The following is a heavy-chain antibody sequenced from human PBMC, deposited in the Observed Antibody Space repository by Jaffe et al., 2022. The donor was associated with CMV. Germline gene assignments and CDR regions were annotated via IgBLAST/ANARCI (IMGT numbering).Heavy chain of an antibody. CDR1: GGSISSYY. D-gene: IGHD1-26*01. J-gene: IGHJ4*02. Sequence: QVQLQESGPGLVKPSETLSLTCTVSGGSISSYYWSWIRQPPGKGLEWIGYIYYSGSTNYNPSLKSRVTISVDTSKNQFSLKLSSVTAADTAVYYCARHVSGSYLLFDYWGQGTLVTVSS. CDR2: IYYSGST. CDR3: ARHVSGSYLLFDY. V-gene: IGHV4-59*08.